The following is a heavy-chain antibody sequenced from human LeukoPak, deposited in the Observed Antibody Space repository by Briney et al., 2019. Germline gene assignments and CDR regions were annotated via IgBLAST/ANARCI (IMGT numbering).Heavy chain of an antibody. V-gene: IGHV4-30-4*08. CDR3: ASLGRLAAIGTEH. Sequence: SETLSLTCTVSGGSISSGDYYWSWIRQPPGKGLEWIGYIYYSGSTYYNPSLKSRVTISVDTSKNQFSLKLISVTAADTAVYYCASLGRLAAIGTEHWGQGTPVTVSS. D-gene: IGHD3-16*01. CDR2: IYYSGST. J-gene: IGHJ4*02. CDR1: GGSISSGDYY.